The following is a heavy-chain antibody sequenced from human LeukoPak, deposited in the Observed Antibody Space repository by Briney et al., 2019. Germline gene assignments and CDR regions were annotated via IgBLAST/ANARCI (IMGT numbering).Heavy chain of an antibody. D-gene: IGHD3-3*01. CDR1: GFTFHDYA. Sequence: GGSLRLSCEASGFTFHDYAMFWARQTPRKGLEWVSYISWNSGTVDYADSVKGRFTISRDNAKNSLFLQMDSLRVEDTALYYCAKGAIFGVVGPLDYWGQETLVTVSS. V-gene: IGHV3-9*01. CDR2: ISWNSGTV. CDR3: AKGAIFGVVGPLDY. J-gene: IGHJ4*02.